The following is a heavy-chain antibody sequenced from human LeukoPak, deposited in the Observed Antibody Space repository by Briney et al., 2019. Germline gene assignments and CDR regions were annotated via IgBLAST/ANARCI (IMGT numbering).Heavy chain of an antibody. CDR3: ARDRPTVTTHYGMDV. CDR1: GYTFTSYG. V-gene: IGHV1-18*01. D-gene: IGHD4-17*01. CDR2: ISAYNGNT. J-gene: IGHJ6*02. Sequence: GASVKVSCKASGYTFTSYGISWVRQAPGQGLEWMGWISAYNGNTNYAQKLQGRVTMTTDTSTSTAYMELRSLRSNDTAVYYCARDRPTVTTHYGMDVWGQGTTVTVSS.